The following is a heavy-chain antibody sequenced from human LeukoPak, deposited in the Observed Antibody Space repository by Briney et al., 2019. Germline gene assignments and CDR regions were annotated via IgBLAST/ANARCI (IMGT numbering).Heavy chain of an antibody. CDR3: ARDRHWNQGNFDY. CDR1: GYTITGYY. V-gene: IGHV1-2*02. D-gene: IGHD1-1*01. J-gene: IGHJ4*02. Sequence: ASVKVSCKASGYTITGYYIHWVRQAPGQGLGWMGWINPNSGDTNYAQKFQGRVTMTRDTSINTAFMELSRLRSDDTAVYYCARDRHWNQGNFDYWGQGTLVTVSS. CDR2: INPNSGDT.